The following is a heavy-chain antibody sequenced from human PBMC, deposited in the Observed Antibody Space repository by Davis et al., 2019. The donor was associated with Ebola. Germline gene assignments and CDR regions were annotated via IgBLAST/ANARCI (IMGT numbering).Heavy chain of an antibody. CDR2: ISYDGSNK. CDR3: AKSIVGATTL. D-gene: IGHD1-26*01. V-gene: IGHV3-30*18. Sequence: GESLKISCAASGFTFSSYGMHWVRQAPGKGLEWVAVISYDGSNKYYADSVKGRFTISRDNSKNTLYLQMNSLRAEDTAVYYCAKSIVGATTLWGQGTLVTVSS. J-gene: IGHJ4*02. CDR1: GFTFSSYG.